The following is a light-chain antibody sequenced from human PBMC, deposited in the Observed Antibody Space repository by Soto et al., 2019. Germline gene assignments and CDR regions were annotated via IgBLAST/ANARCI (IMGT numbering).Light chain of an antibody. CDR3: SSYSSTSSRV. J-gene: IGLJ1*01. CDR2: EVS. V-gene: IGLV2-14*01. CDR1: SSDVGGYDY. Sequence: QSALTQPASMSGSRGQSITISGTGTSSDVGGYDYVSWYQQHAGKAPKLVIYEVSNRPSGVSNRFSGSKSGITASLIISGLQAEDEADYYCSSYSSTSSRVFGTGTKVTVL.